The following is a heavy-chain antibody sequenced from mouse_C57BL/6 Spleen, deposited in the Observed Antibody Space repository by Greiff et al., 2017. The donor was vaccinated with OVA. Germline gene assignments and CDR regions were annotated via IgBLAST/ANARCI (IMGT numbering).Heavy chain of an antibody. D-gene: IGHD2-5*01. CDR1: GFTFTDYY. CDR2: IRNKANGYTT. J-gene: IGHJ4*01. V-gene: IGHV7-3*01. Sequence: EVKLMESGGGLVQPGGSLSLSCAASGFTFTDYYMSWVRQPPGKALEWLGFIRNKANGYTTEYSASVTGRFTISRDTSQSILYLQVNALKSEDSATYYCARSYSKEAMDYWGQGTSVTVSS. CDR3: ARSYSKEAMDY.